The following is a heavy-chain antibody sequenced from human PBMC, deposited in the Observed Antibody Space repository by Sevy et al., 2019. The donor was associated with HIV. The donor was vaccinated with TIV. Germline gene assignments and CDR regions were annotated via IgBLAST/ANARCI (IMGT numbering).Heavy chain of an antibody. D-gene: IGHD3-10*01. Sequence: GGSLRLSCAASGFTFSSYWMSWVRQAPGKGLKWVATINQDGSETFYVDSVKGRFTISRHNPRKSLYLQTNSLSAEDTAVYYCARLFYGSADYWGQGTLVTVSS. CDR3: ARLFYGSADY. V-gene: IGHV3-7*01. CDR1: GFTFSSYW. CDR2: INQDGSET. J-gene: IGHJ4*02.